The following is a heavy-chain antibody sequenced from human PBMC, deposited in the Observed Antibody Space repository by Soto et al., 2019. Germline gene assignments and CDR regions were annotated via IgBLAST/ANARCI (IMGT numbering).Heavy chain of an antibody. CDR2: IYYSGST. CDR1: GGSISSGGYY. Sequence: TLSLTCPVSGGSISSGGYYWSWIRQHPGKGLEWIGYIYYSGSTYYNPSLKSRVTISVDTSKNQFSLKLSSVTAADTAVYYCATTEGGEPPGAFDIWGQGTMVTV. J-gene: IGHJ3*02. CDR3: ATTEGGEPPGAFDI. D-gene: IGHD3-16*01. V-gene: IGHV4-31*03.